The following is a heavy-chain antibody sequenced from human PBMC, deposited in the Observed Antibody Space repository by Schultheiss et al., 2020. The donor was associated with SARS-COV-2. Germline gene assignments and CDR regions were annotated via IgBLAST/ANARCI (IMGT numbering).Heavy chain of an antibody. V-gene: IGHV1-69*10. J-gene: IGHJ6*02. CDR1: GGTFSSYA. Sequence: SVKVSCKASGGTFSSYAISWVRQAPGQGLEWMGGIIPIFGIANYAQKFQGRVTMTRDTSTDTFYMELSSLTSEDTAVYYCADSDVWGQGTTVTVSS. CDR2: IIPIFGIA. CDR3: ADSDV.